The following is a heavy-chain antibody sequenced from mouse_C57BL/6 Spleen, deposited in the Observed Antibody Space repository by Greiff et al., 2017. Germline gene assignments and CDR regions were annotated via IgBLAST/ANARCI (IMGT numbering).Heavy chain of an antibody. V-gene: IGHV14-3*01. J-gene: IGHJ3*01. CDR2: IDPANGNT. Sequence: VQLKESVAELVRPGASVKLSCTASGFNIKNTYMHWVKQRPEQGLEWIGRIDPANGNTKYAPKFQGKATITADTSSNTAYLQLSSLTSEDTAIYYCAFTYYSNYEVFAYWGQGTLVTVSA. CDR1: GFNIKNTY. CDR3: AFTYYSNYEVFAY. D-gene: IGHD2-5*01.